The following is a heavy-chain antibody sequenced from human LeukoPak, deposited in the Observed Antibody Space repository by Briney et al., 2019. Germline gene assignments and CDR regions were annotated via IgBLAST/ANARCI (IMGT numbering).Heavy chain of an antibody. V-gene: IGHV3-7*01. CDR2: IKQDGSEK. CDR1: GFTFSSYW. J-gene: IGHJ6*03. CDR3: AREINDVGVVITEGLDYYYYYYMDV. Sequence: GGSLRLSCAASGFTFSSYWMSWVRQAPGKGLEWVANIKQDGSEKYYVDSVKGRFTISRDNAKNSLYLQMNSLRAEDTAVYYCAREINDVGVVITEGLDYYYYYYMDVWGKGTTVTVSS. D-gene: IGHD3-3*01.